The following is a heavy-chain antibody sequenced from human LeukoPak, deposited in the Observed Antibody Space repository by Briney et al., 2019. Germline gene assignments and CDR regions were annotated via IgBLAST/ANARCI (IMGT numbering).Heavy chain of an antibody. V-gene: IGHV5-51*01. Sequence: GASLKISCKGSGYSFTSYWIGWVRQMPGQGLEWMGIIYPGDSGTRYSPSFQGQVTISADKSISTAYLQWSSLKPSDTAMYYCARQKFYGSGNINWFDPWGQGTLVTVSS. D-gene: IGHD3-10*01. CDR2: IYPGDSGT. J-gene: IGHJ5*02. CDR3: ARQKFYGSGNINWFDP. CDR1: GYSFTSYW.